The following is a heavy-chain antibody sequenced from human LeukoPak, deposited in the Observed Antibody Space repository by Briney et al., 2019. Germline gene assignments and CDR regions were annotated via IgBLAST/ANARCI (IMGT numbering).Heavy chain of an antibody. V-gene: IGHV3-48*03. CDR2: IRSSGSTI. Sequence: PGGSLRLSCAASGFTFSSYEMNWVRQAPGKGLEWVSYIRSSGSTIYYADSVKGRFTISRDNAKNSLYLQMNSLRAEDTAVYYCASFVLLWFGEPRNGMDVWGKGTTVTVSS. J-gene: IGHJ6*04. CDR3: ASFVLLWFGEPRNGMDV. D-gene: IGHD3-10*01. CDR1: GFTFSSYE.